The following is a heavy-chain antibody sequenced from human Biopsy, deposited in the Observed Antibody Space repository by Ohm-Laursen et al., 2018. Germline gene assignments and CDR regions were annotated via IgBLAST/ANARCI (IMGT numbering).Heavy chain of an antibody. D-gene: IGHD3-10*01. CDR1: GFTLSSYG. J-gene: IGHJ3*02. Sequence: SLRLSCAASGFTLSSYGMHWVRQAPGKGLEWVAFIWYDGFNRYYADSVKGRFTISRDNSKNTLDLQMNSLRAEDTAVYYCATSTMARSLGHASDIWGQGTVVTVS. CDR2: IWYDGFNR. V-gene: IGHV3-33*01. CDR3: ATSTMARSLGHASDI.